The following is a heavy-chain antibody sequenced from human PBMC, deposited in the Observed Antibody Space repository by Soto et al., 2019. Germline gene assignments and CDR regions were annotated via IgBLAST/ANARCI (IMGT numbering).Heavy chain of an antibody. CDR1: VFPFGANA. J-gene: IGHJ4*02. CDR3: ATEMGATQGPFDN. D-gene: IGHD1-26*01. V-gene: IGHV3-23*01. CDR2: LSNTGRRT. Sequence: GGSLRLSCVVSVFPFGANAMSWVRQAPGKGLEWVSGLSNTGRRTSYADSVKGRFNISRDNSENTVYPQMNSLRVEDTAVYYCATEMGATQGPFDNWGQGTLVTVSS.